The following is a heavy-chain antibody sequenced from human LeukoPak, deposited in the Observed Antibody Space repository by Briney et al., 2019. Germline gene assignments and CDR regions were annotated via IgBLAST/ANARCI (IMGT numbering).Heavy chain of an antibody. Sequence: GASVKVSCKASGGTFSSYAISWVRQAPGQGLEWMGIINPSGGSTSYAQKFQGRVTMTRDMSTSTVYMELSSLRSEDTAVYYCARDHGDYDRAPLFDYWGQGTLVTVSS. J-gene: IGHJ4*02. V-gene: IGHV1-46*01. CDR2: INPSGGST. D-gene: IGHD4-17*01. CDR3: ARDHGDYDRAPLFDY. CDR1: GGTFSSYA.